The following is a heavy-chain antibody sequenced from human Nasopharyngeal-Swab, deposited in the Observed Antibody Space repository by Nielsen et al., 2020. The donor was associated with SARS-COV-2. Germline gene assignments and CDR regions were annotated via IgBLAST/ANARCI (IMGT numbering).Heavy chain of an antibody. CDR1: GGSISSYY. V-gene: IGHV4-4*07. CDR2: IYTSGST. J-gene: IGHJ3*02. CDR3: ARISPLYYDLHHERDAFDI. Sequence: SETLSLTCTVSGGSISSYYWSWIRQPAGKGLEWIGRIYTSGSTNYNPSLKSRVTISVDKSKNQFSLKLRSVTAADTAVYYCARISPLYYDLHHERDAFDIWGQGTMVTVSS. D-gene: IGHD3-3*01.